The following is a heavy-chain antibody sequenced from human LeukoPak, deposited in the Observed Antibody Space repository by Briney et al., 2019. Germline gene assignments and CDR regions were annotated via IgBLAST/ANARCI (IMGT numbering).Heavy chain of an antibody. CDR3: ARDVPHNWFDT. CDR2: INSDGGGA. Sequence: PGGSLRLSCAASGITFGNNWMHWVRQGPGKGLVWILRINSDGGGAIYADSVKGRFTASRDNAKNTLYLQMNSLRAEDTAVYYCARDVPHNWFDTWGQGTLVTVSS. V-gene: IGHV3-74*01. CDR1: GITFGNNW. J-gene: IGHJ5*02.